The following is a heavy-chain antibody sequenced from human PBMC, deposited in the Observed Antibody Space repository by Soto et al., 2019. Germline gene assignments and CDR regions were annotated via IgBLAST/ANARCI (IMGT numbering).Heavy chain of an antibody. D-gene: IGHD4-17*01. V-gene: IGHV1-69*13. Sequence: ASLKVSCKASGGTFSSYAISWVRQAPGQGLEWMGGIIPIFGTANYAQKFQGRVTITADESTSTAYMELSSLRSEDTAVYYCARDGYGDYINYYYGMDVWGQGTTVTVSS. CDR1: GGTFSSYA. CDR3: ARDGYGDYINYYYGMDV. J-gene: IGHJ6*02. CDR2: IIPIFGTA.